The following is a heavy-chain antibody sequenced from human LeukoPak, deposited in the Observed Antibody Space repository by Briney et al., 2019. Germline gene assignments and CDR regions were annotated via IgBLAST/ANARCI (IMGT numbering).Heavy chain of an antibody. CDR1: GYTFTSYG. J-gene: IGHJ4*02. Sequence: ASVKVSCKASGYTFTSYGISRVRQAPGQGLEWMGWISAYNGNTNYAQKLQGRVTMTTDTSTSTAYMELRSLRSDDTAVYYCARVSRGSYRYYFDYWGQGTLVTVSS. V-gene: IGHV1-18*01. D-gene: IGHD1-26*01. CDR3: ARVSRGSYRYYFDY. CDR2: ISAYNGNT.